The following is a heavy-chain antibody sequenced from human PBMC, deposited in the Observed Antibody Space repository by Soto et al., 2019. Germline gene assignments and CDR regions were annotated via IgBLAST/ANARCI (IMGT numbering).Heavy chain of an antibody. D-gene: IGHD2-2*01. CDR2: IYPGDSDT. V-gene: IGHV5-51*01. J-gene: IGHJ4*02. CDR3: ARSIVVVPAVNPYYFDY. Sequence: PGESLKISCKGSGYSFTSYWIGLVRQMPGKGLEWMGIIYPGDSDTRYSPSFQGQVTISADKSISTAYLQWSSLKASDTAMYYCARSIVVVPAVNPYYFDYWGQGTLVTVSS. CDR1: GYSFTSYW.